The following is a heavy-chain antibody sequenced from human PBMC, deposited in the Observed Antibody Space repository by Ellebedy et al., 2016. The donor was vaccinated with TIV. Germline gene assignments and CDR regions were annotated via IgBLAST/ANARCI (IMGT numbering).Heavy chain of an antibody. CDR2: INPKTGDT. CDR1: GYTFTGYF. CDR3: VRVRLSTVTTLNY. J-gene: IGHJ4*02. V-gene: IGHV1-2*02. D-gene: IGHD4-17*01. Sequence: AASVKVSCKTSGYTFTGYFMHWVRQAPGQGLEWMGWINPKTGDTSYAPKFQGRVSMTRDTSITTAYMEVTSLRSGDSAVYYCVRVRLSTVTTLNYWGQGTLVSVSA.